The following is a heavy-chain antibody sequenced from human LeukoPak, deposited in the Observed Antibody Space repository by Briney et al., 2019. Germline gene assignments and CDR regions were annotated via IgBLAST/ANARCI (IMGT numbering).Heavy chain of an antibody. Sequence: PSETLSLTCAVSGGSISSGGYSWSWIRQPPGKGLEWIGYIYHSGSTYYNPSLKSRVTISVDRSKNQFSLKLSSVTAADTAVYYCARDLVNYDSSHNAFDIWGQGTMVTVSS. CDR3: ARDLVNYDSSHNAFDI. D-gene: IGHD3-22*01. CDR2: IYHSGST. V-gene: IGHV4-30-2*01. CDR1: GGSISSGGYS. J-gene: IGHJ3*02.